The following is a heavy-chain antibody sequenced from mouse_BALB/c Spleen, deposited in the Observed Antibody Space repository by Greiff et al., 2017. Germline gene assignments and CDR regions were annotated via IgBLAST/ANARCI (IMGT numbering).Heavy chain of an antibody. CDR1: GYNFTSYW. Sequence: QVQLQQPGAELVKPGPSVKLSCKASGYNFTSYWINWVKLRPGQGLEWIGDIYPGSGSTNYNEKFKSKATLTVDTSSSTAYMQLSSLASEDSALYYCARFYGYLDYWGQGTTLTVSS. CDR3: ARFYGYLDY. V-gene: IGHV1-55*01. D-gene: IGHD1-1*02. J-gene: IGHJ2*01. CDR2: IYPGSGST.